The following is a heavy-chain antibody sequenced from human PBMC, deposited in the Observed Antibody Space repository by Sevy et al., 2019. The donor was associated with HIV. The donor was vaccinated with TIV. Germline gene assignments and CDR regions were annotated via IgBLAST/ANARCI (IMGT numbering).Heavy chain of an antibody. CDR1: GFTFSSYS. Sequence: GGSLRLSCAASGFTFSSYSMNWVRQAPGKGLEWVSYISSSSSTIYYADSVNGRFTISRDNAKNSLYLQMNSLRAEDTAVYYCARDKASGSYYPAPFDYWGQGTLVTVSS. CDR2: ISSSSSTI. V-gene: IGHV3-48*01. CDR3: ARDKASGSYYPAPFDY. D-gene: IGHD1-26*01. J-gene: IGHJ4*02.